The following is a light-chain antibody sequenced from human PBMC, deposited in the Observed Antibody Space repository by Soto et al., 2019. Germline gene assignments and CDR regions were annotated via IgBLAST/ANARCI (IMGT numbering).Light chain of an antibody. V-gene: IGKV3-11*01. CDR1: QSVGSS. Sequence: IVLTQSPATLSLSPWERATLSCRASQSVGSSLAWYQQKPGQAPRLLIHDSSDRATGIPARFSGSGSGTEFTLTISSLQSEDFAVYYCQQYNNWPPITFGQGTRLEIK. J-gene: IGKJ5*01. CDR3: QQYNNWPPIT. CDR2: DSS.